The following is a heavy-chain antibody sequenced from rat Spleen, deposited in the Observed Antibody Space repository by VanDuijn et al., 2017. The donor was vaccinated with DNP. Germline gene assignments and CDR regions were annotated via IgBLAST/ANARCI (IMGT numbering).Heavy chain of an antibody. CDR2: ISSGGGT. CDR3: ARYSSYAMDA. Sequence: QVQLKESGPGLVQPSQTLSLTCTVSGFSLTSYGVTWVRQPPGKGLEWIAAISSGGGTYYNSTLKSRLSISRDTSKSQVFLKMNSLQTEDTATYYCARYSSYAMDAWGQGTSVTVSS. D-gene: IGHD1-2*01. V-gene: IGHV2S12*01. CDR1: GFSLTSYG. J-gene: IGHJ4*01.